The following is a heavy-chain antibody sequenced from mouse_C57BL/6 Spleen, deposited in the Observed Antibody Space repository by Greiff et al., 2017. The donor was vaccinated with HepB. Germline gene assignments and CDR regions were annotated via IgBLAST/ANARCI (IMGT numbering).Heavy chain of an antibody. D-gene: IGHD1-1*01. CDR3: ARDDGSSYAMDY. V-gene: IGHV1-80*01. CDR2: IYPGDGDT. CDR1: EEAGRREG. Sequence: VQRKKEGEERGKKGEEVKSAGKEEEEAGRREGRKGGKQKPGKSLEWIGQIYPGDGDTNYNGKFKGKATLTADKSSSTAYMQLSSLTSEDSAVYFCARDDGSSYAMDYWGQGTSVTVSS. J-gene: IGHJ4*01.